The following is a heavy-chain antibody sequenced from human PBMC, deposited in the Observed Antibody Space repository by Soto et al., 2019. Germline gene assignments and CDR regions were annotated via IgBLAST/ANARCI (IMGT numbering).Heavy chain of an antibody. CDR3: ASGSDYYYYYGMDV. V-gene: IGHV4-39*01. CDR1: GGSISSSSYY. CDR2: IYYSGST. J-gene: IGHJ6*02. Sequence: PSETLSLTCTVSGGSISSSSYYWGWIRQPPGKGLEWIGSIYYSGSTYYNPSLKSRVTISVDTSKNQFSLKLSSVTAADTAVYYCASGSDYYYYYGMDVWGQGTTVTVSS. D-gene: IGHD1-26*01.